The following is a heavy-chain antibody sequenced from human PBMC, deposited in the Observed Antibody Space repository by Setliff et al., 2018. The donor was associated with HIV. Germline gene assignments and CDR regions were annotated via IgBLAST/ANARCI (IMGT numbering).Heavy chain of an antibody. CDR3: ARLSGGMVPNY. CDR2: IHHSGTA. J-gene: IGHJ4*02. Sequence: SETLSLTCTVSGGSITRTPYYWGWIRQPPGKGLERIGSIHHSGTAYDNPSLKSRVTISVDPSKNQILLRLCSVTAADTAVYYCARLSGGMVPNYWGQGTLVTVSS. CDR1: GGSITRTPYY. V-gene: IGHV4-39*01. D-gene: IGHD3-10*01.